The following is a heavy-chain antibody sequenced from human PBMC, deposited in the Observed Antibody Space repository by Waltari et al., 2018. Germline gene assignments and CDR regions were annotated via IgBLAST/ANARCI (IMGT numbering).Heavy chain of an antibody. V-gene: IGHV3-33*01. CDR1: GFSFRNSS. D-gene: IGHD7-27*01. CDR2: IRYDGRDK. J-gene: IGHJ6*02. CDR3: TRDNWGSNEIGGGMDV. Sequence: QVQLVESGGGVVQPGNSLRLSCAASGFSFRNSSMHWVRQAPGKGLAWVAIIRYDGRDKYYVDSVKGRFTLSRDNSNNMLYLQMNSLRAEDTAVYYCTRDNWGSNEIGGGMDVWGQGTTVTVSS.